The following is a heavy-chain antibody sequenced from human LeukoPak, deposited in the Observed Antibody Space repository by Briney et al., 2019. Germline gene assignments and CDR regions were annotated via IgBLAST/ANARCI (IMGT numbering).Heavy chain of an antibody. CDR1: GFTFSSYS. V-gene: IGHV3-48*04. CDR2: ISSSSSTI. Sequence: GGSLRLSCAASGFTFSSYSMNWVRQAPGKGLEWVSYISSSSSTIYYADSVKGRFTISRDNAKNSLYLQMNSLRAEDTAVYYCARDRAGYDYWGQGTLVTVSS. CDR3: ARDRAGYDY. J-gene: IGHJ4*02. D-gene: IGHD2-2*03.